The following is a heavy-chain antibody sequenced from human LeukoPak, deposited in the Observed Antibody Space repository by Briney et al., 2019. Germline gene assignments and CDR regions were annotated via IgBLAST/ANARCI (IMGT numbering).Heavy chain of an antibody. D-gene: IGHD1-1*01. J-gene: IGHJ6*02. CDR1: GGSISSGSYY. V-gene: IGHV4-61*02. Sequence: SQTLSLTCTVSGGSISSGSYYWSWIRQPAGKGLEWIGRIYTSGSTNYNPSLKSRVTISVDTSKNQFSLKLSSVTAADTAVYYCARVLKTAGYELYYYYGMDVWGQGTTVTVSS. CDR2: IYTSGST. CDR3: ARVLKTAGYELYYYYGMDV.